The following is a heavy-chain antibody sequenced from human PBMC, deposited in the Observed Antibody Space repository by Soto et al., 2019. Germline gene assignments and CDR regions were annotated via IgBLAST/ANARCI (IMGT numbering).Heavy chain of an antibody. J-gene: IGHJ4*02. CDR3: ARDKAWAFDY. D-gene: IGHD7-27*01. CDR1: GFTFSSYS. Sequence: EVQLVESGGGLVQPGGSLRLSCVASGFTFSSYSMVWVRQAPGKGLEWVSYIFTTGTTIYYADSVKGRFTVSRDNAKNSVVLLLNSLRAEDTAVYYCARDKAWAFDYWGQGTPVTVSS. V-gene: IGHV3-48*03. CDR2: IFTTGTTI.